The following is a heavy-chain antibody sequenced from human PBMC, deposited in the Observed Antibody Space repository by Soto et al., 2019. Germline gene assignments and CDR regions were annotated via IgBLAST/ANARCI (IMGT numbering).Heavy chain of an antibody. CDR3: ARQGRDTYYYDSSGYYFRDYYGMDV. J-gene: IGHJ6*02. CDR1: GGTFSSHT. Sequence: SVKVSCKTSGGTFSSHTISLVRQAPGQGLEWMGRIIPILGIANYAQKFQGRVTITADKSTSTAYMELSSLRSEDTAVYYCARQGRDTYYYDSSGYYFRDYYGMDVWGQGTTVTVSS. V-gene: IGHV1-69*02. CDR2: IIPILGIA. D-gene: IGHD3-22*01.